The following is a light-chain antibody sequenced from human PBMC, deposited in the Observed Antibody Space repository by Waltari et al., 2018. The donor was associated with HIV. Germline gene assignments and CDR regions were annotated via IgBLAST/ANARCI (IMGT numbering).Light chain of an antibody. CDR3: AAWDNSRNGPV. Sequence: QSVLTQPPSASGTPGQRVPISCSGSSSNIRSNSVNWYHQHPGTAPKLLIYSNNERPSGVPHRHSGAKSGTAAALASSGRQSEDEADEYCAAWDNSRNGPVFGGGTKLTVL. V-gene: IGLV1-44*01. CDR2: SNN. CDR1: SSNIRSNS. J-gene: IGLJ2*01.